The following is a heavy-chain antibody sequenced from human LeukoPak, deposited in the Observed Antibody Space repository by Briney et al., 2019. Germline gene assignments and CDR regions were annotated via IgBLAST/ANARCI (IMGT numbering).Heavy chain of an antibody. Sequence: SVKVSCKASGGTFSSYAISWVRQAPGQGLEWMGGIIPIFGTANYAQKFQGGVTIAADESTSTAYMELSSLRSEDTAVYYCANGVVPAAINWFDPWGQGTLVTVSS. V-gene: IGHV1-69*01. J-gene: IGHJ5*02. CDR2: IIPIFGTA. CDR3: ANGVVPAAINWFDP. D-gene: IGHD2-2*01. CDR1: GGTFSSYA.